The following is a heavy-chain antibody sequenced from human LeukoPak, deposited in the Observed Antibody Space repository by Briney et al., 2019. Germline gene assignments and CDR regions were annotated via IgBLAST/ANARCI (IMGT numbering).Heavy chain of an antibody. CDR2: IIPIFGTA. CDR3: ARGDSSGYPFDY. D-gene: IGHD3-22*01. J-gene: IGHJ4*02. Sequence: SVKVSCKASGGTFSSYAISWVRQAPGQGLEWMGGIIPIFGTANYAQKFQGRVTITTDESTSTAYMELSSLRSEDTAVYYCARGDSSGYPFDYWGQGTLVTVSS. V-gene: IGHV1-69*05. CDR1: GGTFSSYA.